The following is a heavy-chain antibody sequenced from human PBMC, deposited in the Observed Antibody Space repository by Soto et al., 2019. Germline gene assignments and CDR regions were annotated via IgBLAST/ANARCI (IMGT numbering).Heavy chain of an antibody. CDR3: ASQGATGYYYGMDV. Sequence: QVQLVQSGAEVKKPGSSVKVSCKASGGTFSSYAISWVRQAPGQGLEWMGGIIPIFGTANYAQKFQGRVTIPAAESTSTDYMEVSSMRSDDPAVYYCASQGATGYYYGMDVWGQGTTVTVSS. D-gene: IGHD4-17*01. CDR2: IIPIFGTA. J-gene: IGHJ6*02. V-gene: IGHV1-69*12. CDR1: GGTFSSYA.